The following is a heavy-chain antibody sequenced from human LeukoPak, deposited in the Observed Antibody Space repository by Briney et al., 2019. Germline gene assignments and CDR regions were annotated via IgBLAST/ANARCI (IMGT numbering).Heavy chain of an antibody. CDR1: GFTFSSYA. CDR3: AKSNRGYCSSTSCYVNY. CDR2: ISGSGGST. Sequence: GGSLRLSCAAPGFTFSSYAMSWVRQAPGKGLEWVSAISGSGGSTYYADSVKGRFTISRDNSKNTLYLQMNSLRAEDTAVYYCAKSNRGYCSSTSCYVNYWGQGTLVTVSS. V-gene: IGHV3-23*01. J-gene: IGHJ4*02. D-gene: IGHD2-2*01.